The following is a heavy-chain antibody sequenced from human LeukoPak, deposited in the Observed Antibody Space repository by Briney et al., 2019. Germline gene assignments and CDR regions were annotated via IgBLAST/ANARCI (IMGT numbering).Heavy chain of an antibody. J-gene: IGHJ6*03. CDR2: IRYDGSNK. CDR3: AYLDREYYYYYYMDV. Sequence: PGGSLRLSCAASGFTFSSYGMHWVRQAPGKGLEWVAFIRYDGSNKYYADSVKGRFTTSRDNSKNTLYLQMNSLRAEDTAVYYCAYLDREYYYYYYMDVWGKGTTVTVSS. V-gene: IGHV3-30*02. D-gene: IGHD2-2*03. CDR1: GFTFSSYG.